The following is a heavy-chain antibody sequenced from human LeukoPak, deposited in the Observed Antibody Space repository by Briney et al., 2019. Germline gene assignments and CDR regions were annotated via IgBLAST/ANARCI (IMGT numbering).Heavy chain of an antibody. CDR3: ARDAVVVAVYFSGIDY. CDR2: ISYDGSNK. D-gene: IGHD2-15*01. J-gene: IGHJ4*02. CDR1: GFTFSSYA. V-gene: IGHV3-30-3*01. Sequence: GGSLRLSCAASGFTFSSYAMHWVRQAPGKGLEWVAVISYDGSNKYYADSVKGRFTISRDNSKNTLYLQMNRLRAEDTAVYYCARDAVVVAVYFSGIDYWGQGTLVTVSS.